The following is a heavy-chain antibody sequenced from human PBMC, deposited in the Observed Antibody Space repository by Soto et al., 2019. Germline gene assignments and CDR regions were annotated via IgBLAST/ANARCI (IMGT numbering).Heavy chain of an antibody. J-gene: IGHJ5*02. V-gene: IGHV4-39*01. D-gene: IGHD2-15*01. CDR2: IYYSGST. CDR3: ARGNIVVVVAATSGGGWFDP. CDR1: GGSISSSSYY. Sequence: QLQLQESGPGLVKPSETLSLTCTVSGGSISSSSYYWGWIRQPPGKGLEWIGSIYYSGSTYYNPSLKSRVTISVDTSKNQFSLKLSSVTAADTAVYYCARGNIVVVVAATSGGGWFDPWGQGTLVTVSS.